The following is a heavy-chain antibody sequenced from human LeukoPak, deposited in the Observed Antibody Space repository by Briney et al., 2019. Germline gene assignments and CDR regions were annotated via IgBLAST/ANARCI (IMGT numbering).Heavy chain of an antibody. D-gene: IGHD2-2*01. CDR2: ISYDGSNK. V-gene: IGHV3-30*04. J-gene: IGHJ4*02. CDR1: GFTFSSYA. CDR3: ARSAGYCSSTSCYYYDY. Sequence: GGSLRLSCAASGFTFSSYAMQWVRQAPGKGLERVAVISYDGSNKYYADSVKGRFTISRDNSKNTLYLQMNSLRPDDTAVYYCARSAGYCSSTSCYYYDYWGQGTLVTVSS.